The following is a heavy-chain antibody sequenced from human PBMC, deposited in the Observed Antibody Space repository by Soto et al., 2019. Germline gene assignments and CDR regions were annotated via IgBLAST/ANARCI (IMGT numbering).Heavy chain of an antibody. V-gene: IGHV3-7*05. CDR2: MKVDGSEK. Sequence: EVQLVESGGGLVQPGGSLRLSCAASGFTFSDYWMSWVRQAPGKGLEWVANMKVDGSEKNYVDSVKGRFTISRDNAKNSVYLQMDSLRAEDTAVYYCASATVRGQGTLVTGSS. D-gene: IGHD4-17*01. J-gene: IGHJ1*01. CDR3: ASATV. CDR1: GFTFSDYW.